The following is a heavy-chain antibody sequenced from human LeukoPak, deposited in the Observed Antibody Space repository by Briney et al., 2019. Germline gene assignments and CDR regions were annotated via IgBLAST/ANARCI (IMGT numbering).Heavy chain of an antibody. J-gene: IGHJ4*02. CDR3: ARVTYYYDSSLGY. D-gene: IGHD3-22*01. V-gene: IGHV1-2*02. CDR2: MNPNSGKT. Sequence: QXLEXXGWMNPNSGKTGYTQKFQGRVTITRDTSISTAYMELSRLRSDDTAVYYCARVTYYYDSSLGYWGQGTLVTVSS.